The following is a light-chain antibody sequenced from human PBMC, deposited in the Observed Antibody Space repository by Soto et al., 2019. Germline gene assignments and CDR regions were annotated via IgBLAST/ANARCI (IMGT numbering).Light chain of an antibody. V-gene: IGKV3-11*01. CDR2: DAS. CDR1: QSVSSY. J-gene: IGKJ1*01. CDR3: QQYAYWPET. Sequence: EIVLTQSPATLSLSPGERATLSCRASQSVSSYLAWYQQKPGQAPRLLIYDASNRATGIPARFSGSGSGTDFTLTISSLEPEDFAVYYCQQYAYWPETFGQGTKVDIK.